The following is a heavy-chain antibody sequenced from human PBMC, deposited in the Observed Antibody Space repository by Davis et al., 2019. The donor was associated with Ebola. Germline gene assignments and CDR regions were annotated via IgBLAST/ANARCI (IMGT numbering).Heavy chain of an antibody. CDR3: ARDSVAGPYYYYGMDV. V-gene: IGHV4-59*01. CDR1: GGSIRSYY. J-gene: IGHJ6*02. Sequence: PSETLSLTCTVSGGSIRSYYWSWIRQPPGKGLEWIGYVYYSGSISYNPSLKSRVTISVDTSKNQFSLKLSSVTAADTAVYYCARDSVAGPYYYYGMDVWGQGTTVTVSS. D-gene: IGHD6-19*01. CDR2: VYYSGSI.